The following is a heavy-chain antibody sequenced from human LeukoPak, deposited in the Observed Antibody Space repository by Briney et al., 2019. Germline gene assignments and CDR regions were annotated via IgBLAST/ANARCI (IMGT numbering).Heavy chain of an antibody. Sequence: GASLRLSCAASGFTFSCYAMSWVRQAPGKGLEWVSAICGSGGSTYYADSVKGRFTISRDNSKNTLYLQMNSLRAEDTAVYYCAKDQRIPAAIRHFDYWGQGTLVTVSS. CDR1: GFTFSCYA. V-gene: IGHV3-23*01. CDR3: AKDQRIPAAIRHFDY. D-gene: IGHD2-2*02. CDR2: ICGSGGST. J-gene: IGHJ4*02.